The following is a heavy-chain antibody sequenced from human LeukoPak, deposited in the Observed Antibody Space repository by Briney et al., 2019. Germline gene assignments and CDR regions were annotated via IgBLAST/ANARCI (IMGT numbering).Heavy chain of an antibody. D-gene: IGHD2-2*01. V-gene: IGHV4-39*06. CDR3: ARDFRGTYPKFNCSSTSCYAGPHKYYYYYYYMDV. J-gene: IGHJ6*03. CDR1: GSSISSSSYY. Sequence: EASETLSLTCTVSGSSISSSSYYWGWIRQPPGKGLEWIGSIYHSGSTYYNPSLKSRVTISVDTSKNQFPLKLSSVTAADTAVYYCARDFRGTYPKFNCSSTSCYAGPHKYYYYYYYMDVWGKGTTVTISS. CDR2: IYHSGST.